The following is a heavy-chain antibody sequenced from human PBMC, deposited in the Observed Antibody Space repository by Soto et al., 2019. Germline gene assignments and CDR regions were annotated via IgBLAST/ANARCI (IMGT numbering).Heavy chain of an antibody. CDR3: ARAGSEDYYGMDV. CDR2: IYYSGST. D-gene: IGHD6-6*01. Sequence: SETLSLTCTVSGGSISSGDYYWSWIRQPPGKGLEWIGYIYYSGSTSYNPSLKSRLTISVDTSKNQFSLKLNSVTAADTAVYYCARAGSEDYYGMDVWGQGTTVTV. J-gene: IGHJ6*02. CDR1: GGSISSGDYY. V-gene: IGHV4-30-4*01.